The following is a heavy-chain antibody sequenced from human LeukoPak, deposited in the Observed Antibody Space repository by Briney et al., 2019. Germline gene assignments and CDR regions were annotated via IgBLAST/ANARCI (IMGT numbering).Heavy chain of an antibody. CDR2: IGTAGDT. Sequence: PVGSLRLSCAASGFTFSSYDMHWVRQATGKGLEWVSAIGTAGDTYYPGSVKGRFTISRENAKNSLYLQMNSLRAGDTAVYYCARGAAANHAFDIWGQGTMVTVSS. CDR1: GFTFSSYD. CDR3: ARGAAANHAFDI. V-gene: IGHV3-13*01. J-gene: IGHJ3*02. D-gene: IGHD1-14*01.